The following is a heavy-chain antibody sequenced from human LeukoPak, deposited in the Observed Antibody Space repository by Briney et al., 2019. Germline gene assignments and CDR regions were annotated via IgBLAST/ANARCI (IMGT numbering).Heavy chain of an antibody. D-gene: IGHD2-15*01. J-gene: IGHJ4*02. Sequence: PGGSLRLSCAASGFTFSSYGMHWVRQAPGKGLEWVAFIRYDGSNKYYADSVKGRFTISRDNSKNTLYLQMNSLRAEDTAVYYCAKDLDIVVVVAATPPEDYWGQGTLVTVSS. V-gene: IGHV3-30*02. CDR2: IRYDGSNK. CDR1: GFTFSSYG. CDR3: AKDLDIVVVVAATPPEDY.